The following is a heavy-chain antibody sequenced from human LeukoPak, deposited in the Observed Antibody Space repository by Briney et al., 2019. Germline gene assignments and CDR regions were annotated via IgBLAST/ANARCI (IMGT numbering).Heavy chain of an antibody. V-gene: IGHV4-4*07. D-gene: IGHD3-22*01. CDR3: ARDPYYYDSSGSHWYFDI. CDR2: IYSSGST. J-gene: IGHJ2*01. Sequence: SETLSLTCTVSGGSISSYSWSWIRQPAGKGLEWIGRIYSSGSTNYNPSLKSRITMSVDTSKNQFSLKLSSVTAADTAVYYCARDPYYYDSSGSHWYFDIWGRGTLVTVSS. CDR1: GGSISSYS.